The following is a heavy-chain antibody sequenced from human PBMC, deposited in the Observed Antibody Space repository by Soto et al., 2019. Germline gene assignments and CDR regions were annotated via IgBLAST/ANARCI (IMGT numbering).Heavy chain of an antibody. CDR2: INSKNGGT. CDR1: GYTFTDYY. V-gene: IGHV1-2*02. Sequence: QVQLVQSGAEVKKPGASVKVSCKASGYTFTDYYIHWVRQAPGQGLEWMGWINSKNGGTKYVQKFQCRVTMTRDTSITTAYMELTRLRYDDTAVYYCARGGNSGYYYEWGQGTLVTVSS. D-gene: IGHD5-12*01. J-gene: IGHJ4*02. CDR3: ARGGNSGYYYE.